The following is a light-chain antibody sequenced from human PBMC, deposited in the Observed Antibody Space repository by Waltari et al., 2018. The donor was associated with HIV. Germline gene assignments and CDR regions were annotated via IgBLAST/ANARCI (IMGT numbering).Light chain of an antibody. J-gene: IGLJ1*01. Sequence: QSVLTQPPSASGTPGQRATISCSRRGSNLERNTVNWYQTFPGTTPKGVIYSSNQRPSGVPDRFSGARSGTSASLAISGLQSEDEAHYYCAAWDDSLDGYVFGPGTEVTVL. CDR3: AAWDDSLDGYV. CDR1: GSNLERNT. CDR2: SSN. V-gene: IGLV1-44*01.